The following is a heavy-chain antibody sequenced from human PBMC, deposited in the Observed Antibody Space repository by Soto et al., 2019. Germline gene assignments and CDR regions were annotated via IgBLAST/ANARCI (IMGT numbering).Heavy chain of an antibody. CDR1: GGSISSSSYY. CDR2: IYYSGST. Sequence: QLQLQESGPGLVKPSETLSLTCTVSGGSISSSSYYWGWIRQPPGKGLEWIGSIYYSGSTYYNPSLKSRVTISVDTSKNQFSLKLSSVTAADTAVYYCARSRGLMVYAINYWGQGTLVTVSS. V-gene: IGHV4-39*01. J-gene: IGHJ4*02. D-gene: IGHD2-8*01. CDR3: ARSRGLMVYAINY.